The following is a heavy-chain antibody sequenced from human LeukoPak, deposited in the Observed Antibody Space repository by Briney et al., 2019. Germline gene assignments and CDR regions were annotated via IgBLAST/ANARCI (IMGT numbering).Heavy chain of an antibody. CDR3: AKDQFADY. D-gene: IGHD3-10*01. Sequence: GGFLRLSCAASGFTFSSYGMHWVRQAPGKGLEWVAVISYDGSNKYYADSVKGRFTISRDNSKNTLYLQMNSLRAEDTAVYYCAKDQFADYWGQGTLVTVSS. CDR1: GFTFSSYG. J-gene: IGHJ4*02. V-gene: IGHV3-30*18. CDR2: ISYDGSNK.